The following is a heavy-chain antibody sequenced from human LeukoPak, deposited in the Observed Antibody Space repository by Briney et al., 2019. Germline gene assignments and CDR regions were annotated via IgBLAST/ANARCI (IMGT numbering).Heavy chain of an antibody. CDR2: ISGSGGST. CDR3: AKDDEGYYYDSSGASAEYFQH. D-gene: IGHD3-22*01. CDR1: GFTFSSYA. Sequence: PGGSLRLSCAASGFTFSSYAMSWVRQAPGKGLEWVSAISGSGGSTYYADSVKGRFTISRDNSKNTLYLQMNSLRAEDTAVYYCAKDDEGYYYDSSGASAEYFQHWGQGTLVTVSS. J-gene: IGHJ1*01. V-gene: IGHV3-23*01.